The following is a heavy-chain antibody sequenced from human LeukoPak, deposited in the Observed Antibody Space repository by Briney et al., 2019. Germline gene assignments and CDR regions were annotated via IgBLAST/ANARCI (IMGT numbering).Heavy chain of an antibody. J-gene: IGHJ4*02. CDR1: GFTFSDYS. CDR3: ARGLTTVVTPH. Sequence: GGSLRLSCAASGFTFSDYSMNWVRQAPGKGLEWVSYISSSSNTIHYADSVKGRFTISRENAKNSLYLQMNSLRAGDTAVYYCARGLTTVVTPHWGQGTLVTVSS. V-gene: IGHV3-48*01. CDR2: ISSSSNTI. D-gene: IGHD4-23*01.